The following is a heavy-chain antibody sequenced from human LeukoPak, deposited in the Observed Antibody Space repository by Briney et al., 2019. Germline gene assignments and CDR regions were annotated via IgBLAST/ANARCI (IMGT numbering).Heavy chain of an antibody. J-gene: IGHJ4*02. CDR3: GRDKDTAMVTGIDS. CDR2: IWYDGSNK. CDR1: GFTYSRYG. D-gene: IGHD5-18*01. V-gene: IGHV3-33*01. Sequence: GGSLRLSCAVSGFTYSRYGMHWVRQARGKGLEWVAVIWYDGSNKYYADSVKGRFTISRDNSKNTLYLLMNGLRAEDTAVYYCGRDKDTAMVTGIDSWGQGTPVTVSS.